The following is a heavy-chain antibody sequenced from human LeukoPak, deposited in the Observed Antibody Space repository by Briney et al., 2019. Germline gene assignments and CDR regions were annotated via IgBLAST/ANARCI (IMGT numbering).Heavy chain of an antibody. D-gene: IGHD1-26*01. Sequence: PGGSLRLSCAASGFTFSTYAMNWVRHAPGKGLEWVSTLSGSGGTTYYADSVKGRFTISRDNSKNTLFLHMNSLRAEDTAVYYCAKDTGGWYFDLWGRGALVTVSS. CDR1: GFTFSTYA. CDR3: AKDTGGWYFDL. V-gene: IGHV3-23*01. CDR2: LSGSGGTT. J-gene: IGHJ2*01.